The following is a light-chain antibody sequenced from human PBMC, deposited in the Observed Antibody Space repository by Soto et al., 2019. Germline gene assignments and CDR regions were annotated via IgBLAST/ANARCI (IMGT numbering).Light chain of an antibody. V-gene: IGKV3-15*01. J-gene: IGKJ2*01. CDR1: QSVSK. CDR2: GAS. Sequence: EIVMTQSPATLSVSPGERATLSCRASQSVSKLAWYQQKPGQAPRLLIYGASTRATGIPARFSGSGSGTEFTLTSSSVQSEDFAVYYCQQYNNWLYTFGPGTKLEIK. CDR3: QQYNNWLYT.